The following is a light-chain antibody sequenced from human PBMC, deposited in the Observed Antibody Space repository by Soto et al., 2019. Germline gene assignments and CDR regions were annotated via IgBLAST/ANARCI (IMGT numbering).Light chain of an antibody. J-gene: IGLJ1*01. V-gene: IGLV1-40*01. CDR2: GNN. Sequence: QSVLPQPPSVSGAPGQRVTISCTGSSANIGAAYNVDWYQQLPGTVPKLLIYGNNNRPSGVPARFSGSKSGTSASLAIAGLQAEDEGDYYCQSYDSSLGGYVFGTGTKVTVL. CDR3: QSYDSSLGGYV. CDR1: SANIGAAYN.